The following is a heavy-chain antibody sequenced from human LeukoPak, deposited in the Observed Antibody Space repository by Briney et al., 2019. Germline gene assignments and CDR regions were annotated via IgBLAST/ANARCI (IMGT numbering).Heavy chain of an antibody. CDR1: GYTFTDYY. D-gene: IGHD1-26*01. Sequence: ASVKISCKVCGYTFTDYYMHWVQQAPGKGLEWMGLVDPEDGETIYAEKFQGRVTITADTSTDTAYMELSSLRSEDTAVYYCATLSSGSLVPYYFDYWGQGTLVTVSS. CDR2: VDPEDGET. V-gene: IGHV1-69-2*01. CDR3: ATLSSGSLVPYYFDY. J-gene: IGHJ4*02.